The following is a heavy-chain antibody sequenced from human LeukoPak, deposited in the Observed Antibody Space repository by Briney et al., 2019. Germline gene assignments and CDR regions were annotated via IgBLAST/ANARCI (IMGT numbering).Heavy chain of an antibody. CDR2: IYHSGST. CDR3: ARVSSGATTVDY. V-gene: IGHV4-4*02. D-gene: IGHD1-26*01. CDR1: GGSISSSNW. J-gene: IGHJ4*02. Sequence: SETLSLTCAVPGGSISSSNWWSWVRQPPGKGLEWIGEIYHSGSTNYNPSLKSRVTISVDKSKNQFSLKLSSVTAADTAVYYCARVSSGATTVDYWGQGTLVTVSS.